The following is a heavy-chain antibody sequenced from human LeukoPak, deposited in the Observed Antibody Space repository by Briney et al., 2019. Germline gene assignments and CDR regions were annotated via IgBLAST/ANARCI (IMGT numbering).Heavy chain of an antibody. CDR2: IYYSGST. V-gene: IGHV4-59*01. CDR3: AREVGDGYNYLDY. D-gene: IGHD5-24*01. J-gene: IGHJ4*02. CDR1: GGSISTYY. Sequence: SETLPLTCTVSGGSISTYYWSWIRQPPGKGLEWIGYIYYSGSTTYNPSLKSRVTISVDTSKNQFSLKLTSVTAADTAVYYCAREVGDGYNYLDYWGQGTLVTVSS.